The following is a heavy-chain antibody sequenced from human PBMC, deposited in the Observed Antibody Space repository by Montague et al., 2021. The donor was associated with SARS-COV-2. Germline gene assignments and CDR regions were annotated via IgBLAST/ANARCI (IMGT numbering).Heavy chain of an antibody. V-gene: IGHV4-59*08. D-gene: IGHD3-3*01. CDR3: ATLPSSITIFGVVQGYYFDD. CDR2: IYYSGST. CDR1: GGSISSNY. J-gene: IGHJ4*02. Sequence: SETLSLTCTVSGGSISSNYWSWIRQPPGKGLEWIGYIYYSGSTNYNHSLKSRVTILVDTSKNQFSLKLSSVTAADTAVYYCATLPSSITIFGVVQGYYFDDWGQGTLVTVSS.